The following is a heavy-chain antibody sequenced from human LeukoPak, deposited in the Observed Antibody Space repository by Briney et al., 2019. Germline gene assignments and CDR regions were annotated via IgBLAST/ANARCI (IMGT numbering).Heavy chain of an antibody. CDR3: VRAAYTSGWFPADY. V-gene: IGHV1-2*02. CDR1: GYMFTGYY. D-gene: IGHD6-19*01. Sequence: GASVKVSCKASGYMFTGYYMHWVRQAPGQGLEWMGWINPDSGGTNYAQQFQGRVTMTRDTSISTAYMEVSRLRFDATALYYCVRAAYTSGWFPADYWGQGTLVTVSS. J-gene: IGHJ4*02. CDR2: INPDSGGT.